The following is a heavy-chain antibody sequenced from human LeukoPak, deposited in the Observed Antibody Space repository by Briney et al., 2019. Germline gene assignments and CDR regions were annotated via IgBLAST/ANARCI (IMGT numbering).Heavy chain of an antibody. Sequence: PGGSLRLPCAASGFTFSDYSMNWVRQATGKGLEWVSYISSIGATIYYADSVKGRFTISRDNAKNSLYLQMNSLRAEDTAVYYCARDRRQWLADYYYMDVWGKGTTVTVSS. CDR3: ARDRRQWLADYYYMDV. CDR1: GFTFSDYS. D-gene: IGHD6-19*01. V-gene: IGHV3-48*01. CDR2: ISSIGATI. J-gene: IGHJ6*03.